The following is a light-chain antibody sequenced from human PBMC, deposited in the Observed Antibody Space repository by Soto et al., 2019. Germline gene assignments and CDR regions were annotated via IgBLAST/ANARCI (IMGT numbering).Light chain of an antibody. CDR1: QSISSY. J-gene: IGKJ4*01. CDR3: QQSFSTPLLT. Sequence: DIQMTQSPSSLSASEGDRVTITCRASQSISSYLNWYQQKPGKAPKFLIYAASSLQSGAPSRFSGSGSGTDFTITISSLQPEDFATYYCQQSFSTPLLTFGGGTKVEIK. V-gene: IGKV1-39*01. CDR2: AAS.